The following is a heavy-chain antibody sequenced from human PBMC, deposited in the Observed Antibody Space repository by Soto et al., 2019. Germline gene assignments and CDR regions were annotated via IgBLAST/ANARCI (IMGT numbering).Heavy chain of an antibody. CDR3: AKAQEHYDILTWPTDRGYYFYGMDV. CDR2: ISGSGGST. V-gene: IGHV3-23*01. D-gene: IGHD3-9*01. Sequence: GGSLRLSCAASGFTFSSYAMSWVRQAPGKGLEWVSAISGSGGSTYYADSVKGRFTISRDNSKNTLYLQMNSLRAEDTAVYYCAKAQEHYDILTWPTDRGYYFYGMDVWGQGTTVTVSS. J-gene: IGHJ6*02. CDR1: GFTFSSYA.